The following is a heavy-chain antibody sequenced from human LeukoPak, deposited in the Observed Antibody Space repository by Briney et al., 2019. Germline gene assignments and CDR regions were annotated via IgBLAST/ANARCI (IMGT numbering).Heavy chain of an antibody. CDR3: ARDGSESTGYYYAL. CDR1: GFTFSSYG. V-gene: IGHV3-23*01. D-gene: IGHD3-22*01. Sequence: GRSLRLSCAASGFTFSSYGMSWVRQAPGKGLEWVSAISGSGGSTYYADSVKGRFTISRDNSKNTLYLQMNSLRAEDTAVYYCARDGSESTGYYYALWGQGTLVTVSS. CDR2: ISGSGGST. J-gene: IGHJ4*02.